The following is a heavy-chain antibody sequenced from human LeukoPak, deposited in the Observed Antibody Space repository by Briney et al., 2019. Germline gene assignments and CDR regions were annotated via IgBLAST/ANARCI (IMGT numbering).Heavy chain of an antibody. V-gene: IGHV3-53*01. CDR3: ARDGGYGSGSFDY. Sequence: GGSLRLSCAASGFTVSSNYMSLVRQAPGKGLEWVSVTYSGGSTYYTDSVKGRFTVSRDISKNTLYLQMNSLRAEDTAVYYCARDGGYGSGSFDYWGQGTLVTVSS. CDR1: GFTVSSNY. J-gene: IGHJ4*02. D-gene: IGHD3-10*01. CDR2: TYSGGST.